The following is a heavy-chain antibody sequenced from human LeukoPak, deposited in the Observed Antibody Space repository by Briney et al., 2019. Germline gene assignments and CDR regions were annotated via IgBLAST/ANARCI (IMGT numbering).Heavy chain of an antibody. Sequence: PGGSLRLSCAASGFTFSSYSMNWVRQAPGKGLEWVSSINSNSRYKYYADSVKGRFTISRDNAKNSLYLQMNSLRAEDTAVYCCARSRQHQYDSSGHYEIFNWYFDLWGRGTLVTVSS. CDR3: ARSRQHQYDSSGHYEIFNWYFDL. V-gene: IGHV3-21*01. CDR2: INSNSRYK. CDR1: GFTFSSYS. D-gene: IGHD3-22*01. J-gene: IGHJ2*01.